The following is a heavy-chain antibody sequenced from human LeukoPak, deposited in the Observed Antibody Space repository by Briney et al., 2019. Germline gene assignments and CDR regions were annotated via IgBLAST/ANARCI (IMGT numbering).Heavy chain of an antibody. D-gene: IGHD3-16*01. J-gene: IGHJ4*02. CDR2: IWYDGSNK. Sequence: GGSLRLSCTASGFTFSTYGMHWVRQAPGKGLEWVAVIWYDGSNKYYADSVKGRFTISRDNSKNTLYLQMNSLRAEDTAVYYCARASKRGKYYFDYWGQGTLVTVSS. CDR3: ARASKRGKYYFDY. V-gene: IGHV3-33*08. CDR1: GFTFSTYG.